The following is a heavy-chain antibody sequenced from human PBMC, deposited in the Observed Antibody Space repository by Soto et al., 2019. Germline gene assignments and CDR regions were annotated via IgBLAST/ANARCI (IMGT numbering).Heavy chain of an antibody. D-gene: IGHD6-13*01. Sequence: RRLSCAASGFTFSSYWKSWVRQTPGQGLGWGANIKQDGSEKYYVDSVKGRFTISSDNAKNSLYLQMNSLRAEDTALYYCARYGAAAGHYYYYGMDVWGQGTTVTVSS. CDR1: GFTFSSYW. V-gene: IGHV3-7*03. J-gene: IGHJ6*02. CDR2: IKQDGSEK. CDR3: ARYGAAAGHYYYYGMDV.